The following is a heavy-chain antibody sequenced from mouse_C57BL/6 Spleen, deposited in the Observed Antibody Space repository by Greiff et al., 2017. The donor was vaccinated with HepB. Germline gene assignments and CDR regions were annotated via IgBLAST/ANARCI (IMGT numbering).Heavy chain of an antibody. Sequence: EVKLMESGGDLVKPGGSLKLSCAASGFTFSSYGMSWVRQTPDKRLEWVATISSGGSYTYYPDSVKGRFTISRDNAKNTLYLQMSSLKSEDTAMYYCARQITTVVAKGYFDVWGTGTTVTVSS. J-gene: IGHJ1*03. CDR3: ARQITTVVAKGYFDV. D-gene: IGHD1-1*01. CDR2: ISSGGSYT. CDR1: GFTFSSYG. V-gene: IGHV5-6*01.